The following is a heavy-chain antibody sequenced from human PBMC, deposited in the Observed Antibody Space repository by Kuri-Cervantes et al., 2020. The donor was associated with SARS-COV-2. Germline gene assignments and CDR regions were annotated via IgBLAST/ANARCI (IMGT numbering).Heavy chain of an antibody. J-gene: IGHJ4*02. CDR2: IRQDAGDK. V-gene: IGHV3-7*01. D-gene: IGHD3-16*01. CDR1: GFTFSSYW. CDR3: ARDHGGALDS. Sequence: GGSLRLSCAASGFTFSSYWMAWVRQVPGKGLEWVANIRQDAGDKNCVDSVRGRFTISRDNAKNSLYLQMNSLGAEDTAVYYCARDHGGALDSWGQGTLVTVSS.